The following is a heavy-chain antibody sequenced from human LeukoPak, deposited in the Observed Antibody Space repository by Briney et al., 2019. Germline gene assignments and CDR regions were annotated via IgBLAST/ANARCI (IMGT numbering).Heavy chain of an antibody. V-gene: IGHV3-30*18. CDR1: GLTFSSYG. J-gene: IGHJ3*02. CDR3: AKYNDYGDAFDI. CDR2: ISYDGRNK. D-gene: IGHD4-17*01. Sequence: GGSLRLSCAASGLTFSSYGMSWVRQAPGKGLEWVAVISYDGRNKYYADSVKGRFTISRDNSKNTLYLQMNSLRAEDTAVYYCAKYNDYGDAFDIWGQGTMVTVSS.